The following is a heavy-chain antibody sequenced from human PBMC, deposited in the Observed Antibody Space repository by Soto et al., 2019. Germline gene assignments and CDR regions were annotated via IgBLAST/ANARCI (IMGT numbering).Heavy chain of an antibody. CDR2: ISGSSGNI. J-gene: IGHJ6*02. D-gene: IGHD6-13*01. V-gene: IGHV3-48*02. Sequence: GSLRLSCEAAGFAFNSYGINWVRQAPGKGLEWVSFISGSSGNIYYADSVKGRFTISRDNAKNSLYLQMNSLRDEDTAVYYCERDVEAAAGNSYYYYYGMDVWGQGATVTVSS. CDR1: GFAFNSYG. CDR3: ERDVEAAAGNSYYYYYGMDV.